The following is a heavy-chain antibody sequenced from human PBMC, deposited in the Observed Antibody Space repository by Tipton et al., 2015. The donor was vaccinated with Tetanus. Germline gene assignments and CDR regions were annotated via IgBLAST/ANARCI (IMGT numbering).Heavy chain of an antibody. CDR1: GGSISSGGYY. CDR3: ARDQARGARGWNYFDY. Sequence: GLVKPSQTLSLTCTVSGGSISSGGYYWSWIRQHPGKGLEWIGDIYYSGSTYYNPSLKSRATLSVDPSKNQFSLKLNPMAAADTAVYYCARDQARGARGWNYFDYWGQGTLVTVSS. CDR2: IYYSGST. D-gene: IGHD1-26*01. V-gene: IGHV4-31*03. J-gene: IGHJ4*02.